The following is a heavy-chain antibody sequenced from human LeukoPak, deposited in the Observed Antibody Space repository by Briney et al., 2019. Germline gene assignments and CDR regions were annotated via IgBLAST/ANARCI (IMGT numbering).Heavy chain of an antibody. CDR3: ARTMPHITGNVFDY. CDR2: IYYSGST. V-gene: IGHV4-59*06. Sequence: SETLSLTCTVSGGSISSYYWSWIRQHPGKGLEWIGYIYYSGSTYYNPSLKSRVTISVDTSKNQFSLKLSSVTAADTAVYYCARTMPHITGNVFDYWGQGTLVTVSS. CDR1: GGSISSYY. J-gene: IGHJ4*02. D-gene: IGHD1-20*01.